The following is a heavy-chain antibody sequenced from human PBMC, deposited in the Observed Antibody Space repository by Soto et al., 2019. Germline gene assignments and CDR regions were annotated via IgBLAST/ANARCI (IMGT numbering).Heavy chain of an antibody. CDR3: AKAYAVPAATASLDY. CDR1: GFTFSGYG. Sequence: GGSLRLSCAASGFTFSGYGMHWVSQAPGKGLEWVAVISYDGSNKYYADSVKGRFSISRDNSKNTLYLQVDSLRAEDTALYYCAKAYAVPAATASLDYWGQGTLVTVSS. J-gene: IGHJ4*02. D-gene: IGHD2-2*01. CDR2: ISYDGSNK. V-gene: IGHV3-30*18.